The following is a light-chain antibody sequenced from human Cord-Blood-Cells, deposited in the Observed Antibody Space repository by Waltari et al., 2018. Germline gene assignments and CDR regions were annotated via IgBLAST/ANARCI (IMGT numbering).Light chain of an antibody. J-gene: IGLJ3*02. Sequence: QSALPQPRSVSGSPGQSVTISCTGTSSAVGGYNYVSWYQQHPGKAPKRMIHDVSKRPSGVHDRFSGSKSGNTASLTISGLHAEDEADYYCCSYAGSYTWVFGGGTKLTVL. CDR1: SSAVGGYNY. CDR2: DVS. V-gene: IGLV2-11*01. CDR3: CSYAGSYTWV.